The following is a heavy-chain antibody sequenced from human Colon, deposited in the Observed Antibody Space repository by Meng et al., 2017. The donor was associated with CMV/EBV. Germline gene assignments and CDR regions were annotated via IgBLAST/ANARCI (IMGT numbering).Heavy chain of an antibody. Sequence: GESLKISCAASGFTFTTFWMTWVRQAPGKGLEWVANIKEDGTGQWYVDSVKGRFTISRDDAKKSVYLQMNSLRAEDTAVYFCARVLSGTRYKEGGNYYGMDVWGQGTTVTVSS. CDR2: IKEDGTGQ. CDR1: GFTFTTFW. V-gene: IGHV3-7*01. J-gene: IGHJ6*02. CDR3: ARVLSGTRYKEGGNYYGMDV. D-gene: IGHD2-2*01.